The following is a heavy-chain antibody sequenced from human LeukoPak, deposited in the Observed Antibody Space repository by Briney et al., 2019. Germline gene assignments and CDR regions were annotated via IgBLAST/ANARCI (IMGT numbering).Heavy chain of an antibody. Sequence: GRSLRLSCAASGFTFDDYAMHWVRQAPGKGLEWVSGISWNSGSIGYADSVKGRFTISRDNAKNSLYLQMNSLRAEDTALYYCAKDKTIFGVVHGYFDYWGQGTLVTASS. CDR3: AKDKTIFGVVHGYFDY. D-gene: IGHD3-3*01. CDR2: ISWNSGSI. CDR1: GFTFDDYA. V-gene: IGHV3-9*01. J-gene: IGHJ4*02.